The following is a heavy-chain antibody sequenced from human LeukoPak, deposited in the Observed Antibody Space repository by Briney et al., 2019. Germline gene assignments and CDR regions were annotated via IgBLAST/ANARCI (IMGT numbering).Heavy chain of an antibody. Sequence: GWSLRLSCAVSGFSVSNYYMSWVRQAPGKGLEWVSLMRGSGETFYADSVKGRFTISRDDSKNTVYLQMSSLRVEDTAVYFYARDRAATQDWVEFDPWGQGTLVTVSS. CDR3: ARDRAATQDWVEFDP. J-gene: IGHJ5*02. CDR2: MRGSGET. CDR1: GFSVSNYY. V-gene: IGHV3-66*03. D-gene: IGHD6-25*01.